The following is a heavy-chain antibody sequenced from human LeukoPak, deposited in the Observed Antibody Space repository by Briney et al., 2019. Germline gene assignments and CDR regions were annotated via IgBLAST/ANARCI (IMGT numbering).Heavy chain of an antibody. D-gene: IGHD2-2*01. CDR1: GFTFSNYG. V-gene: IGHV3-30*02. Sequence: GGSLRLSCAASGFTFSNYGMHWVRQAPGKGLEWVAFVRYDETTKFYADSVKGRFTISRDNSKTTLYLQMNSLRAEDTAVYYCAKDVPTAYFDYWGQGALVTVSS. CDR3: AKDVPTAYFDY. J-gene: IGHJ4*02. CDR2: VRYDETTK.